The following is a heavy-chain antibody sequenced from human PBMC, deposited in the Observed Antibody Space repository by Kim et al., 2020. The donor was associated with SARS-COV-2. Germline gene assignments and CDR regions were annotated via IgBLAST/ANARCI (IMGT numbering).Heavy chain of an antibody. V-gene: IGHV3-30*04. CDR2: ISYDGSNK. J-gene: IGHJ3*02. CDR3: GRDFERAMARYDAFDI. CDR1: GFTFSSYA. Sequence: GGSLRLSCAASGFTFSSYAMHWVRQAPGKGLEWVAVISYDGSNKYYADSVKGRFTISRDNSKNTLYLQMNSLRAEDTAVYYCGRDFERAMARYDAFDIWGQGTMVTVSS. D-gene: IGHD3-10*01.